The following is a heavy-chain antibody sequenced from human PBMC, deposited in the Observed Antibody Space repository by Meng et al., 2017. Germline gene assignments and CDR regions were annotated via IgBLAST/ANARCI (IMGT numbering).Heavy chain of an antibody. CDR3: ARELVGVVVTAHDAFDI. Sequence: SETLSLTCTVSGGSISSSSYYWGWIRQPPGKGLEWIGSIYYGGSTYYNPSLKSRVTISVDTSKNQFSLKLSSVTAADTAVYYCARELVGVVVTAHDAFDIWGQGTMVTVSS. CDR1: GGSISSSSYY. V-gene: IGHV4-39*07. CDR2: IYYGGST. J-gene: IGHJ3*02. D-gene: IGHD2-21*02.